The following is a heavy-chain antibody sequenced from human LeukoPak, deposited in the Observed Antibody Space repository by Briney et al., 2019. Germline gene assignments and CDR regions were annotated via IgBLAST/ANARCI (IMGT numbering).Heavy chain of an antibody. CDR2: INPTGGSA. V-gene: IGHV1-46*01. CDR1: GFTFTDFS. D-gene: IGHD2-2*01. J-gene: IGHJ4*02. CDR3: ARDRTKYCRSTSCPLDY. Sequence: ASVTVSCKTSGFTFTDFSIHWVRQAPGQGLEWMGIINPTGGSAGFAQKFQGRVTMTRDMSTSTFYMELSSLRSDDTAVYYCARDRTKYCRSTSCPLDYWGQGTLVTVSS.